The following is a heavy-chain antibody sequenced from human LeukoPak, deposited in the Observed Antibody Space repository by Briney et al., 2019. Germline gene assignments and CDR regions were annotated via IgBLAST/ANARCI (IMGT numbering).Heavy chain of an antibody. CDR1: GGSFSGYY. J-gene: IGHJ5*02. V-gene: IGHV4-34*01. CDR2: LKHSGST. CDR3: ARQYRVNWFDP. Sequence: SETLSLTCAVYGGSFSGYYWSWIRQPPGKGLEWIGELKHSGSTNYNPSLKSRVTMSVDTSKNQFSLKLSSVTAADTAVYYCARQYRVNWFDPWGQGTLVTVSS. D-gene: IGHD6-6*01.